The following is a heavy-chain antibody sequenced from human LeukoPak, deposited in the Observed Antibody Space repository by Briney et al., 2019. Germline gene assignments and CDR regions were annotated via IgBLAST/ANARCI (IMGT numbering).Heavy chain of an antibody. CDR3: ARGGVADSCSQMTAKYYYYGMDV. J-gene: IGHJ6*02. CDR2: MNPNSGNT. CDR1: GYTFTSYD. Sequence: ASVKVSCKSSGYTFTSYDINWVRQATGQGLEWMGWMNPNSGNTGYAQKFQGRVTMTRNTSISTAYMELSSLRSEDTAVYYCARGGVADSCSQMTAKYYYYGMDVWGQGTTVTVSS. D-gene: IGHD6-13*01. V-gene: IGHV1-8*01.